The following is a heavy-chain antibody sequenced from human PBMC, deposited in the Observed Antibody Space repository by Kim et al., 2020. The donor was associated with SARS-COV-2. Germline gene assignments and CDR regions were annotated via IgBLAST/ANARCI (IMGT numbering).Heavy chain of an antibody. CDR2: IYHYYSGST. D-gene: IGHD2-2*02. J-gene: IGHJ6*02. Sequence: SETLSLTCAVFGGSFSGYVWSWIRQPPGKGLELIGEIYHYYSGSTKYNASLKSRVTISVDTSKNQFSLKLSSVTAADTALYYCARGSAGVVPSPILGVVSHDDYYAIDVGGQGNTLPVS. CDR3: ARGSAGVVPSPILGVVSHDDYYAIDV. CDR1: GGSFSGYV. V-gene: IGHV4-34*01.